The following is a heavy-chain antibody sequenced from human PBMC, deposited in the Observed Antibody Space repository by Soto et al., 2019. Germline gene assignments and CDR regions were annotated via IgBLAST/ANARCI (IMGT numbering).Heavy chain of an antibody. D-gene: IGHD5-12*01. V-gene: IGHV4-59*01. Sequence: SETLSLTCTVSDGSINNYYWSWIRQPPGKRLEWIGYIYYSGSTSYNPSLKSRATISVDTSKNQFSLKLSSVTAADTAVYYCARDAYEYGHSWYDYWGHGTLVPVSS. CDR2: IYYSGST. J-gene: IGHJ5*01. CDR3: ARDAYEYGHSWYDY. CDR1: DGSINNYY.